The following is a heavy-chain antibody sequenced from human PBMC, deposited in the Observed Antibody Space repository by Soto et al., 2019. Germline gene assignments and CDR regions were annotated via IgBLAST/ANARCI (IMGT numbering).Heavy chain of an antibody. CDR3: ARQRIGRITIFGVVPRYMDV. V-gene: IGHV4-59*01. Sequence: PSETLSLTCTVSGGSISSYYWSLIRQPPGKGLEWIGYIYYSGSTNYNPSLKSRVTISVDTSKNQFSLKLSSVTAADTAVYYCARQRIGRITIFGVVPRYMDVWGKGTTVTVSS. J-gene: IGHJ6*03. D-gene: IGHD3-3*01. CDR2: IYYSGST. CDR1: GGSISSYY.